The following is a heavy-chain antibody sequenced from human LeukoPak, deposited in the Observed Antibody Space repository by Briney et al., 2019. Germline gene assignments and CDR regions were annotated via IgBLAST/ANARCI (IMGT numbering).Heavy chain of an antibody. CDR2: INHSGST. J-gene: IGHJ4*02. D-gene: IGHD6-19*01. CDR3: ARGQVRYSSGWYGGLFDY. Sequence: SETLSLTSAVYGGSFSGYYWSWIRQPPGKGLEWMGEINHSGSTNYNPSLKSRVTISVDTSKTQFSLKLSSVTAADTAVYYCARGQVRYSSGWYGGLFDYWGQGTLVTVSS. V-gene: IGHV4-34*01. CDR1: GGSFSGYY.